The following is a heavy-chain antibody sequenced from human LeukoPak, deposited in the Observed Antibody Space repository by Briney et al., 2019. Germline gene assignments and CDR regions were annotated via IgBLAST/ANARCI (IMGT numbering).Heavy chain of an antibody. CDR3: ARSNYDILTGHWFDP. V-gene: IGHV1-18*01. CDR1: GYTFTSYG. CDR2: ISAYNGNT. Sequence: ASVKVSCKASGYTFTSYGISWVRQAPGQGLEWMGWISAYNGNTNYARKLQGRVTMTTDTSTSTAYMELRSLRSDDTAVYYCARSNYDILTGHWFDPWGQGTLVTVSS. J-gene: IGHJ5*02. D-gene: IGHD3-9*01.